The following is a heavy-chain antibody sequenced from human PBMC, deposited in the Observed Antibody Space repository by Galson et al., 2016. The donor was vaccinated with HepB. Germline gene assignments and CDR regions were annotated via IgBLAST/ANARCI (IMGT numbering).Heavy chain of an antibody. J-gene: IGHJ4*02. CDR2: ITSGTPYI. V-gene: IGHV3-21*01. Sequence: SLRLSCAASGFTFSSYSMTWVRQAPGKGLEWVSCITSGTPYIYYADSVKGRFTISRDDAKNSLYLQMNSLRAEDTAVYHCARGPHGSGSYLVYWGQGTLVTVSS. CDR3: ARGPHGSGSYLVY. D-gene: IGHD3-10*01. CDR1: GFTFSSYS.